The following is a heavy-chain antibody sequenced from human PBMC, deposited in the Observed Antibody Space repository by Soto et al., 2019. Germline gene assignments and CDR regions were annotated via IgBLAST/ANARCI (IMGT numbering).Heavy chain of an antibody. CDR3: ARIGWGGDS. V-gene: IGHV4-4*08. Sequence: QVQLQESGPGLVKPSDTLSLSCTVSGGSISSYHWSWIRQPPGKGLEWIGFIPNNGSPDYNPSLKSRVVVSIDRSKNQFSLKVNSVTAADTAVYFCARIGWGGDSWGQGTLVTVSS. CDR1: GGSISSYH. CDR2: IPNNGSP. J-gene: IGHJ4*02. D-gene: IGHD7-27*01.